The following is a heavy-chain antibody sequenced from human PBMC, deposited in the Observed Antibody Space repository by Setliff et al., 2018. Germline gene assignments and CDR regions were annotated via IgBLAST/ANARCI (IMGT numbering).Heavy chain of an antibody. Sequence: ASVKVSCKASGYSFTSYGITWVRQAPGQGLEWMGWISPYNGDTRFQQKFQGRVTITTDESTSTAYMDLSSLTSDDTAIYYCAREKGYYNSGSYKYWFDPWGQGTLVTVSS. CDR1: GYSFTSYG. V-gene: IGHV1-18*04. CDR2: ISPYNGDT. D-gene: IGHD3-10*01. J-gene: IGHJ5*02. CDR3: AREKGYYNSGSYKYWFDP.